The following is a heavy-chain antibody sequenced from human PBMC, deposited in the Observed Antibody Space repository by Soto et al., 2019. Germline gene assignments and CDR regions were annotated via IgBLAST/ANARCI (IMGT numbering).Heavy chain of an antibody. J-gene: IGHJ4*02. D-gene: IGHD6-13*01. CDR2: INAGNGNT. V-gene: IGHV1-3*01. CDR3: AKSTAAGPLFFDY. CDR1: GYTFTSYA. Sequence: GASVKVSCKASGYTFTSYAMHWVRQAPGQGLEWMGWINAGNGNTKYSQKFQGRVTITRDTSASTAYMELSSLRSEDTAVYYCAKSTAAGPLFFDYWGQGTLVTVSS.